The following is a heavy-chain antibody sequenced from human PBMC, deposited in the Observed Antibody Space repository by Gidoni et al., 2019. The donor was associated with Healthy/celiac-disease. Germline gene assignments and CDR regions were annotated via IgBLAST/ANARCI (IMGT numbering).Heavy chain of an antibody. V-gene: IGHV4-31*03. D-gene: IGHD3-10*01. CDR2: IYYSGST. J-gene: IGHJ4*02. CDR1: GGSISSGGYY. Sequence: QVQLQESGPGLVKPSQTLSLTCPVSGGSISSGGYYWSWIRQHPGKGLEWIGYIYYSGSTYYNPSLKSRVTISVDTSKNQFSLKLSSVTAADTAVYYCAREVYVVRDQRWFDYWGQGTLVTVSS. CDR3: AREVYVVRDQRWFDY.